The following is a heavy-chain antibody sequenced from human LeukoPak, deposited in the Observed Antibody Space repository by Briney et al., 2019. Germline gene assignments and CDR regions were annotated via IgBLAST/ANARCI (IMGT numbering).Heavy chain of an antibody. CDR1: GGSFSGYY. CDR2: INHSGST. D-gene: IGHD5-12*01. CDR3: ARTTEGYAGGPGYSYYYYMDV. J-gene: IGHJ6*03. Sequence: SETLSLTCAVYGGSFSGYYWSWIRQPPGKGLEWIGEINHSGSTNYNPSLKSRVTISVDTSKNQVSLKLRSVTAADTAVYYCARTTEGYAGGPGYSYYYYMDVWGKGTTVTISS. V-gene: IGHV4-34*01.